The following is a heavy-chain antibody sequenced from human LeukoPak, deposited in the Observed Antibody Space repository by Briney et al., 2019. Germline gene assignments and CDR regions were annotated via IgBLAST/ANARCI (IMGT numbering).Heavy chain of an antibody. CDR3: ARVSHYYDSSGYFDY. Sequence: ASVKVSCKASGYTFTGYYMHWVRQAPGQGLEWMGWINPNSGGTNYVQKFQGRVTMTRDTSISTAYMELSRLRSDDTAVYYCARVSHYYDSSGYFDYWGQGTLVTVSS. D-gene: IGHD3-22*01. J-gene: IGHJ4*02. V-gene: IGHV1-2*02. CDR1: GYTFTGYY. CDR2: INPNSGGT.